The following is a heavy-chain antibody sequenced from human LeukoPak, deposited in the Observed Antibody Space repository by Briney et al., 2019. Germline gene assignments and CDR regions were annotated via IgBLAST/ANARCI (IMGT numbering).Heavy chain of an antibody. CDR1: GFTFSSYA. D-gene: IGHD6-19*01. Sequence: GGSLRLSCVVSGFTFSSYAMHWARQAPGKGLEYVSAISSNGGSTYYANSVKGRFTISRDNSKNTLYLQMGSLGVEDMAVYYCARASSGWYGYWGQGTLVTVSS. J-gene: IGHJ4*02. CDR3: ARASSGWYGY. CDR2: ISSNGGST. V-gene: IGHV3-64*01.